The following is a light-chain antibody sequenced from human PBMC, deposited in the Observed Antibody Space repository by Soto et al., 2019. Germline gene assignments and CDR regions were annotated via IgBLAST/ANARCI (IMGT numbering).Light chain of an antibody. V-gene: IGKV1-9*01. Sequence: DIQLTQSPSFLAASVGDRVTITCRASQGIASFLAWYQQKPGKAPKLLIYSATTLQTGVSSRFSGSRSGPDFTLTISSLQPEDFATYYCQQLNSYPYTFAQGTKLEIK. CDR1: QGIASF. CDR3: QQLNSYPYT. J-gene: IGKJ2*01. CDR2: SAT.